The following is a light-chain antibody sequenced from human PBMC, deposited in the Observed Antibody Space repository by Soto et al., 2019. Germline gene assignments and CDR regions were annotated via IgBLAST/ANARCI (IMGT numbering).Light chain of an antibody. CDR2: GES. Sequence: DIQITQSPSSVSASVGDRVTVTCRASQNVSTCLTWYQQTPGKAPNLLIYGESTLQRGVPSRFSSSESGTEFTLTISSLQPKEFAIYLFQQGSMFPFTFDPGTRVDVK. CDR1: QNVSTC. V-gene: IGKV1-12*01. J-gene: IGKJ3*01. CDR3: QQGSMFPFT.